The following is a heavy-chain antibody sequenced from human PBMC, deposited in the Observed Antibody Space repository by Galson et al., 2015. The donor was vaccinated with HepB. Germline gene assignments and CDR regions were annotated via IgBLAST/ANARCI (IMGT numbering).Heavy chain of an antibody. Sequence: SLRLSCAASGFTFDDYGMSWVRQAPGRGLAWISYISSSSSTIHYADSVKGRFTISRDNAKNSLYLQMNSLRAEDTAVYYCARVASGPFNWFDPWGQGTLVTVSS. D-gene: IGHD6-25*01. CDR3: ARVASGPFNWFDP. J-gene: IGHJ5*02. CDR2: ISSSSSTI. CDR1: GFTFDDYG. V-gene: IGHV3-48*04.